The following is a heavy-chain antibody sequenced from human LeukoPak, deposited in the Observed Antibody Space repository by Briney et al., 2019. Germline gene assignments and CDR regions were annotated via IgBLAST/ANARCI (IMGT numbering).Heavy chain of an antibody. D-gene: IGHD3-22*01. CDR3: AKDLNYYDSSGYSDDY. Sequence: GGSLRLSCAASGFTFSSYAMSWVRQAPGKGLEWVSAISGSGGSTYYADSVKGRFTISRDNSKNTLYLQMNGLRAEDTAVYYCAKDLNYYDSSGYSDDYWGQGTLVTVSS. CDR2: ISGSGGST. J-gene: IGHJ4*02. V-gene: IGHV3-23*01. CDR1: GFTFSSYA.